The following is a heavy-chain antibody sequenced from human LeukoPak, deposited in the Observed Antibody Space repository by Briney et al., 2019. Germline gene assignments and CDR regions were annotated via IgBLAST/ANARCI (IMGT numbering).Heavy chain of an antibody. CDR3: ARVSGSGYDLAFDY. CDR2: ISSSSSYI. CDR1: GFTFSSYA. D-gene: IGHD5-12*01. J-gene: IGHJ4*02. Sequence: GGSLRLSCAASGFTFSSYAISWVRQAPGKGLEWVSSISSSSSYIYYADSVKGRFTISRDNAKNSLYLQMNSLRAEDTAVYYCARVSGSGYDLAFDYWGQGTLVTVSS. V-gene: IGHV3-21*01.